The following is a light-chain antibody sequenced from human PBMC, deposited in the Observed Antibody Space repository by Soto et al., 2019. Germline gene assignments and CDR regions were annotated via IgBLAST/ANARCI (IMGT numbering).Light chain of an antibody. CDR3: QQYSVYWT. CDR2: DAS. V-gene: IGKV1-5*02. J-gene: IGKJ1*01. Sequence: DIQMTQSPSSLSASVGDRVTIICRASQSVSTRLAWYQQKPGKAPKVLIYDASSWAGGVPSRFTGSGSGTEFTLIINSLQPDDFAIYYCQQYSVYWTFGQGTKVEIK. CDR1: QSVSTR.